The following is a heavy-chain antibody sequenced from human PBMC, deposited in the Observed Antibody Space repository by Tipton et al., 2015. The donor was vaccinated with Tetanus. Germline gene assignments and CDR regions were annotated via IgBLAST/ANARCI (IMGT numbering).Heavy chain of an antibody. CDR2: IYYSGST. CDR1: DASISNDY. Sequence: TLSLTCTVSDASISNDYWAWIRQAPGKGLEWIGYIYYSGSTNYNPSLKSRVTISVDTSKNQFSLKLGSVTAADTAVYYCARGTGDYWGQGTLVTVSS. D-gene: IGHD1-14*01. V-gene: IGHV4-59*01. J-gene: IGHJ4*02. CDR3: ARGTGDY.